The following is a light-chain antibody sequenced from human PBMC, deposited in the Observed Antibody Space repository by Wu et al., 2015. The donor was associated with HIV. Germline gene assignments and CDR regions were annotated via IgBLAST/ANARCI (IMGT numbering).Light chain of an antibody. J-gene: IGKJ4*01. Sequence: EIVLTQSPGTLSVSPGERATLSCRASQSVSSNYLAWYQQKPGQAPRLLIYGASSRARGIPDRLSGSGSGTDFTLTISRLEPEDIAVYYCQQYGSSPKLTFGGGTKVEIK. V-gene: IGKV3-20*01. CDR1: QSVSSNY. CDR3: QQYGSSPKLT. CDR2: GAS.